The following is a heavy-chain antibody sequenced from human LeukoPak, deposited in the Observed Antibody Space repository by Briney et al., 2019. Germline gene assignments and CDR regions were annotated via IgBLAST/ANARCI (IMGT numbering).Heavy chain of an antibody. CDR3: ATHGGYCSSTSCSRMGYYYYGMDV. J-gene: IGHJ6*02. Sequence: ASVKVSCKASGGTFSSYAISWVRQAPGQGLEWMGGIIPIFGTANYAQKFQGRVTITADESTSTAYMELSSLRSEDTAVYYCATHGGYCSSTSCSRMGYYYYGMDVWGQGTTVTVSS. D-gene: IGHD2-2*01. CDR1: GGTFSSYA. V-gene: IGHV1-69*01. CDR2: IIPIFGTA.